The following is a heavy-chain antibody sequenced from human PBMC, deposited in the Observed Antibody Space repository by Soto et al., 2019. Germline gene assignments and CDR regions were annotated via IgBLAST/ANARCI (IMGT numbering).Heavy chain of an antibody. J-gene: IGHJ4*02. CDR3: ARTLTYYYDSSGYYMPNYFDY. Sequence: GGSLRLSCAASGFTFSSYAMSWVRQAPGKGLEWVSAISGSGGSTYYADSVKGRFTISRDNSKNTLYLQMNSLRAEDTAVYYCARTLTYYYDSSGYYMPNYFDYWGQGTLVTVSS. D-gene: IGHD3-22*01. V-gene: IGHV3-23*01. CDR2: ISGSGGST. CDR1: GFTFSSYA.